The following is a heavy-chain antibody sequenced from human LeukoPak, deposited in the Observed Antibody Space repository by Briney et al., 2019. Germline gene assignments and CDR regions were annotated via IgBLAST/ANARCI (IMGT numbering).Heavy chain of an antibody. CDR1: GYTFTSYA. V-gene: IGHV1-69*04. CDR3: ARVFAYYYGSGSLDY. Sequence: SVKVSCKASGYTFTSYAISWVRQAPGQGLEWIGRIIPILGIANYAQKFQGRVTITADKSTSTAYMELSSLRSEDTAVYYCARVFAYYYGSGSLDYWGQGTLVTVSS. J-gene: IGHJ4*02. CDR2: IIPILGIA. D-gene: IGHD3-10*01.